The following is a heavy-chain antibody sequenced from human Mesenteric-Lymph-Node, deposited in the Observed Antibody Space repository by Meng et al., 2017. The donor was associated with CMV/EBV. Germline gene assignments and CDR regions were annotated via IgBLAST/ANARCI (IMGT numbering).Heavy chain of an antibody. CDR1: GFTFSSYA. V-gene: IGHV3-30*04. Sequence: GESLKISCAASGFTFSSYAMHWVRQAPGKGLEWVAVISYDGNNKYYADSVKGRFTISRDNSKNTLYLQMNSLRADDTAVYYCARDRGGCSSVSCYSDAFDIWGQGTMVTVSS. D-gene: IGHD2-15*01. CDR3: ARDRGGCSSVSCYSDAFDI. J-gene: IGHJ3*02. CDR2: ISYDGNNK.